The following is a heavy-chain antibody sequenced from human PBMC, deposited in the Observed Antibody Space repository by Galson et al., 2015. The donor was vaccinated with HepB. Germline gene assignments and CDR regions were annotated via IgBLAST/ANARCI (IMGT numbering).Heavy chain of an antibody. Sequence: SLRLSCAASGFTFSSYGMHWVRQAPGKGLEWVAVISYDGSNKYYADSVKGRFTISRDNSKNTLYLQMNSLRAEDTAVYYCAKEQEVWSGYYRPPHYFDYWGQGTLVTVSS. J-gene: IGHJ4*02. D-gene: IGHD3-3*01. CDR3: AKEQEVWSGYYRPPHYFDY. V-gene: IGHV3-30*18. CDR1: GFTFSSYG. CDR2: ISYDGSNK.